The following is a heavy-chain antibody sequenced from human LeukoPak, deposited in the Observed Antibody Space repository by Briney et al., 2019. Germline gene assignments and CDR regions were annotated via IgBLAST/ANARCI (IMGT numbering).Heavy chain of an antibody. Sequence: GGSLRLSCAASGFTFSSYSMNWVRQAPGKGLEWVSSISSSSSYIYYADSVKGRFTISRDNAKNSLYLQMNSLRAEDTAVYYCARAGFGIAAASTFDYWGQGTLVTVSS. J-gene: IGHJ4*02. D-gene: IGHD6-13*01. CDR1: GFTFSSYS. CDR3: ARAGFGIAAASTFDY. V-gene: IGHV3-21*01. CDR2: ISSSSSYI.